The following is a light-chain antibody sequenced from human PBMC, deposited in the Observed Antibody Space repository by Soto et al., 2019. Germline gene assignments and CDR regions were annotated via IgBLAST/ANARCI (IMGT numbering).Light chain of an antibody. CDR3: QSADSSGTRV. J-gene: IGLJ3*02. CDR1: ALPKQY. V-gene: IGLV3-25*03. Sequence: SYELTQPPSVSVSPGQTGRITCSGDALPKQYAYWYQQKPGQAPVLVIYKDSERPSGIPERFSGSSSGTTVTLTISGVQAEDEADYYCQSADSSGTRVFGGGTKLTVL. CDR2: KDS.